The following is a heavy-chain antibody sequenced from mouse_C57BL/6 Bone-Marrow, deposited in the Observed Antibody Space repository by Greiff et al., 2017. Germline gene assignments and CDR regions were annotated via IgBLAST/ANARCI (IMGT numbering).Heavy chain of an antibody. CDR1: GFTFSDYY. V-gene: IGHV5-16*01. D-gene: IGHD3-1*01. Sequence: EVKLVESEGGLVQPGSSMKLSCTASGFTFSDYYMAWVRQVPEKGLEWVANINYDGSSTYYLDSLKSRFIISRDNAKNILYLQMSSLKSEDTATYYCARKIGLLPHFDYWGQGTTLTVSS. CDR3: ARKIGLLPHFDY. J-gene: IGHJ2*01. CDR2: INYDGSST.